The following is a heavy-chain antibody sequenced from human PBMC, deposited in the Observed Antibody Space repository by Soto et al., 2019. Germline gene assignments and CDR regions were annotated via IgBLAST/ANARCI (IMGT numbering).Heavy chain of an antibody. CDR1: GFTFTSYA. CDR2: ISGSGGST. CDR3: AKQRGYSGGWYGAFDI. D-gene: IGHD6-19*01. Sequence: EVQLLESGGGLVPPGGSLRLSCAASGFTFTSYAMSWVRQAPGKGLEWVSLISGSGGSTYYADSVKGRFTISRDDSKNAVYLQRDSLRAEDTAVYYCAKQRGYSGGWYGAFDIWGQGTMVTVSS. J-gene: IGHJ3*02. V-gene: IGHV3-23*01.